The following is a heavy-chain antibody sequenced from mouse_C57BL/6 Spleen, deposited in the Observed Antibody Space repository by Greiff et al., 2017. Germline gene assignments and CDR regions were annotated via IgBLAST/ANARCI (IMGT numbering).Heavy chain of an antibody. CDR2: INPNNGGT. Sequence: EVQLQQSGPELVKPGASVKISCKASGYTFTDYYMNWVKQSHGKSLEWIGDINPNNGGTSYNQKFKGKATLTVDKSSSTAYMELRSLTSEDSAVYYCASDGYYRAWFAYWGQGTLVTVSA. CDR1: GYTFTDYY. J-gene: IGHJ3*01. CDR3: ASDGYYRAWFAY. D-gene: IGHD2-3*01. V-gene: IGHV1-26*01.